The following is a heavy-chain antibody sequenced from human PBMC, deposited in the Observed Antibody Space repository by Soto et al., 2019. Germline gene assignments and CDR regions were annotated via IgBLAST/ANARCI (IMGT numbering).Heavy chain of an antibody. Sequence: QVQLVESGGGVVQPGRSLRLSCAASGFTFSSYAMHWVRQAPGKGLEWVAVISYDGSNKYYADSVKGRFTISRDNSKNXLXLXXHSLRAEDTAVYYCARHPDRGYRYVYGYYSYGMDVWGQGTTVTVSS. CDR2: ISYDGSNK. V-gene: IGHV3-30-3*01. D-gene: IGHD5-18*01. CDR1: GFTFSSYA. J-gene: IGHJ6*02. CDR3: ARHPDRGYRYVYGYYSYGMDV.